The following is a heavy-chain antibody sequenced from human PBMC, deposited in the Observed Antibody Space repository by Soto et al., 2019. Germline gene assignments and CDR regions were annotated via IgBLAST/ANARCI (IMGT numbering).Heavy chain of an antibody. J-gene: IGHJ6*03. CDR2: ISYDGSNK. CDR1: GFTFSSYG. CDR3: AKDGSYDLVYYYMDV. D-gene: IGHD6-19*01. V-gene: IGHV3-30*18. Sequence: GGSLRLSCAASGFTFSSYGMHWVRQAPGKGLEWVAVISYDGSNKYYPDSVKGRFTISRDNSKNTLYLQMNSLRAEDTAVYYCAKDGSYDLVYYYMDVWGKGTTVTVSS.